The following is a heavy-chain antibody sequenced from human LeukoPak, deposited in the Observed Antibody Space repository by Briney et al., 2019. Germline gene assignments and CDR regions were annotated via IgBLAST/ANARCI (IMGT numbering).Heavy chain of an antibody. CDR2: INGDGRNI. Sequence: GGSLRLSCAASGFTFSSYWMHWVRHAPGKGLVWVSRINGDGRNINYADSVRGRFTISRDNAKNTLYLQMNSLRAEDTAVYYCARDRLYGSGSYCGMDVWGQGTTVTVSS. J-gene: IGHJ6*02. CDR3: ARDRLYGSGSYCGMDV. CDR1: GFTFSSYW. D-gene: IGHD3-10*01. V-gene: IGHV3-74*01.